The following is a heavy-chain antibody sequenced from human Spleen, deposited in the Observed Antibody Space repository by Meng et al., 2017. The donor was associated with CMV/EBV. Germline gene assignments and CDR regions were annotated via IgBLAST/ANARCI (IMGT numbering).Heavy chain of an antibody. CDR2: MYYSGST. V-gene: IGHV4-39*07. J-gene: IGHJ4*02. D-gene: IGHD2-8*01. Sequence: SETLSLTCTVSGASVSRSSYYWGWIRQAPGKGLEWIGSMYYSGSTQYNPPLKSRVTISLDTSKNQFSLKLNSVTAADTAVYYCATSKAGVSGRRGRYYFDNWGKGTLVTVSS. CDR1: GASVSRSSYY. CDR3: ATSKAGVSGRRGRYYFDN.